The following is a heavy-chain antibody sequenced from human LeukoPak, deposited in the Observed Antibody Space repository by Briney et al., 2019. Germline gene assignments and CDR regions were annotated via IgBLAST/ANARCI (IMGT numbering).Heavy chain of an antibody. CDR2: ISYDGSNK. CDR3: ARSYYDSSGYPHSDLDY. D-gene: IGHD3-22*01. CDR1: GFTFSSYA. V-gene: IGHV3-30*03. Sequence: GGSLRLSCAASGFTFSSYAMHWVRQAPGKGLEWVAFISYDGSNKYFADSVKGRFTISRDNPKNTLYLQMNSLRAEDAAVYYCARSYYDSSGYPHSDLDYWGQGTLVTVSS. J-gene: IGHJ4*02.